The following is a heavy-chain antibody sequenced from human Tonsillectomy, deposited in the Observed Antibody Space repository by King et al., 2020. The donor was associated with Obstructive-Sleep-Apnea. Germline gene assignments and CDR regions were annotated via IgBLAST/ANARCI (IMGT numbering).Heavy chain of an antibody. CDR2: IYYSGST. D-gene: IGHD5-24*01. Sequence: QLQESGPGLVKPSETLSLTCTVSGGSISSSSYYWGWIRQPPGKGLEWIGSIYYSGSTYYNPSLKSRVTISVDTSKNQFSLKLSSVTAADTAVYYCARGTIEMATIRHYFDYWGQGTLVTVSS. V-gene: IGHV4-39*07. CDR3: ARGTIEMATIRHYFDY. CDR1: GGSISSSSYY. J-gene: IGHJ4*02.